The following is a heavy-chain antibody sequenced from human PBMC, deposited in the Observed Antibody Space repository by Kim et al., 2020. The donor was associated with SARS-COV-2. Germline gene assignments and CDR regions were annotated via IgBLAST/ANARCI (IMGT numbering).Heavy chain of an antibody. V-gene: IGHV3-15*01. J-gene: IGHJ4*02. CDR1: GFTFSNAW. D-gene: IGHD5-18*01. CDR3: TTVYIGAGLQLWLQNLLGAY. CDR2: IKSKTDGGTT. Sequence: GGSLRLSCAASGFTFSNAWMSWVRQAPGKGLEWVGRIKSKTDGGTTDYAASVKGRFTISRDDSKNTLYLQMNSLKTEDTAVYYCTTVYIGAGLQLWLQNLLGAYWGQGTLVTVSS.